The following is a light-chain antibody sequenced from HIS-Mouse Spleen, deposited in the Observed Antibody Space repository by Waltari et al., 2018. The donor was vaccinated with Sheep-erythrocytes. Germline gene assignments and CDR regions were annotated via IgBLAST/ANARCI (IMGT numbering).Light chain of an antibody. CDR2: WAS. J-gene: IGKJ4*01. V-gene: IGKV4-1*01. CDR3: QQYYSTLT. Sequence: DIVMTQSPDSLAVSLGERATIHCKSSQSVLYSSNNKNYLVWYQQKPGQPPKLLIYWASTRESGVPDRFSGSGSGTDFTLTISSLQAEDVAVYYCQQYYSTLTFGGGTKVEIK. CDR1: QSVLYSSNNKNY.